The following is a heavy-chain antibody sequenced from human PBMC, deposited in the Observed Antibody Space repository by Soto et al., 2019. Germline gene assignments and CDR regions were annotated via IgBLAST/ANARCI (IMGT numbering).Heavy chain of an antibody. CDR3: ATTEPRSNDYGDYAPPYYYYYGMDV. CDR1: GGSFSGYY. V-gene: IGHV4-34*01. CDR2: INHSGST. J-gene: IGHJ6*02. D-gene: IGHD4-17*01. Sequence: PSETLSLTCAVYGGSFSGYYWSWIRQPPGKGLEWIGEINHSGSTNYNPSLKSRVTISVDTSKNQFSLKLSSVTAADTAVYYCATTEPRSNDYGDYAPPYYYYYGMDVWGQGTTVTSP.